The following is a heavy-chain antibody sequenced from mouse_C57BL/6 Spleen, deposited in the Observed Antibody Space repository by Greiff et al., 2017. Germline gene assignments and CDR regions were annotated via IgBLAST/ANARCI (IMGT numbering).Heavy chain of an antibody. CDR3: ARRLPSCYFDV. CDR2: IDPEDGET. Sequence: VHVKQSGAELVKPGASVKLSCTASGFNIKDYYMHLVKQRPEQGLEWIGRIDPEDGETKYAPKFPGKATITADTSSNTAYLQLSSLTSEDTAVYYCARRLPSCYFDVWGTGTTVTVSS. D-gene: IGHD1-2*01. CDR1: GFNIKDYY. V-gene: IGHV14-2*01. J-gene: IGHJ1*03.